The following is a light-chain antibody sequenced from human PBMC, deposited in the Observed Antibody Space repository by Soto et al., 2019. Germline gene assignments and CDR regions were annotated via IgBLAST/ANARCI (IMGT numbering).Light chain of an antibody. CDR1: QSVSSTY. J-gene: IGKJ2*01. Sequence: EIVLTQSPGPLSLSPGERATLSCRASQSVSSTYLAWYQQKPGQAPRLLIYGASRGAAGIPDRFSGSGSVADFTLAISRPEPEDFAVYFCQPYGRSPMFTFGQGTKLEIK. CDR3: QPYGRSPMFT. V-gene: IGKV3-20*01. CDR2: GAS.